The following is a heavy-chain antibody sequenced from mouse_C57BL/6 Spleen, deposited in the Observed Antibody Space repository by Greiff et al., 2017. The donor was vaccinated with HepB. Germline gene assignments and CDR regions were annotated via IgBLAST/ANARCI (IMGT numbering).Heavy chain of an antibody. V-gene: IGHV1-19*01. CDR1: GYTFTDYY. D-gene: IGHD1-1*01. CDR2: INPYNGGT. J-gene: IGHJ2*01. CDR3: AREYYGRGFDY. Sequence: EVQLQQSGPVLVKPGASVKMSCKASGYTFTDYYMNWVKQSHGKSLEWIGVINPYNGGTSYNQKFKGKATLTVDKSSSTAYMELNSLTSEDSAVYYCAREYYGRGFDYWGQGTTLTVSS.